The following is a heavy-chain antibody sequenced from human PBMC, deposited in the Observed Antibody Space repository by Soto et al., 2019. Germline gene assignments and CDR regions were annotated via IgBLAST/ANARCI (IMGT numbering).Heavy chain of an antibody. CDR3: AREKDCSSTSCPIDY. CDR1: GFTFSSYG. J-gene: IGHJ4*02. CDR2: IWYDGSNK. Sequence: GGSLRLSCAASGFTFSSYGMHWVRQAPGKGLEWVAVIWYDGSNKYYADSVKGRFTISRDNSKNTLYLQMNSLRAEDTAVYYCAREKDCSSTSCPIDYWGQGTLVTVSS. V-gene: IGHV3-33*01. D-gene: IGHD2-2*01.